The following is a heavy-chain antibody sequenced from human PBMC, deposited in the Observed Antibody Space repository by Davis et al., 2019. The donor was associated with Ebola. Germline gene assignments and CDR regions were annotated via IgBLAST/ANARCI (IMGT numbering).Heavy chain of an antibody. CDR2: IISNGRST. V-gene: IGHV3-64D*06. CDR3: VKFDYYYMDV. J-gene: IGHJ6*03. CDR1: GFTFSTYA. Sequence: GESLKISCTASGFTFSTYAMHWVFQAPGKGLEYVWAIISNGRSTYYADSVKGRFTISKDNSKNTLYLQMGSLRAEDTTVYYCVKFDYYYMDVWGKGNTVTVSS.